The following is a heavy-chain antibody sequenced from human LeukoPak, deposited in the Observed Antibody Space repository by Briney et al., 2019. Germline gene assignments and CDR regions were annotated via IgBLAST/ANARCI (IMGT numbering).Heavy chain of an antibody. CDR1: GYTFSTYG. V-gene: IGHV1-18*01. D-gene: IGHD6-19*01. J-gene: IGHJ4*02. CDR3: ARDPPHSSGPNSPCFEY. CDR2: ISAYNDNT. Sequence: GASVKVSCKASGYTFSTYGISWVRQAPGQGPEWMGWISAYNDNTEYAQKFQGRVTMTTDTSTSTAYMELRSLRSDDTAVYYCARDPPHSSGPNSPCFEYWGQGTLVTVSP.